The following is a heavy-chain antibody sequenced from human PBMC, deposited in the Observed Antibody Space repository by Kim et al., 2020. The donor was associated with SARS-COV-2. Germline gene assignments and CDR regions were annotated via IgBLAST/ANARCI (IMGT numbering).Heavy chain of an antibody. J-gene: IGHJ3*02. CDR1: GYSFTSYW. Sequence: GESLKISCKGSGYSFTSYWISWVRQMPGKGLEWMGRIDPSDSYTNYSPSFQGHVTISADKSISTAYLQWSSLKASDTAMYYCASTLAYCGGDCSLATDIWGQGTMVTVSS. CDR2: IDPSDSYT. D-gene: IGHD2-21*02. CDR3: ASTLAYCGGDCSLATDI. V-gene: IGHV5-10-1*01.